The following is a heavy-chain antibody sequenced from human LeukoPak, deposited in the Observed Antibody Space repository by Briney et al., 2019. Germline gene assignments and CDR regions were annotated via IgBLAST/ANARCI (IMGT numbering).Heavy chain of an antibody. CDR3: ARRLTQYDCFDP. CDR2: TYYRSTWYN. J-gene: IGHJ5*02. CDR1: GDSVSSNSVT. D-gene: IGHD2-2*01. V-gene: IGHV6-1*01. Sequence: SQTLSLTCAISGDSVSSNSVTWNWIRQSPSSGLEWLGRTYYRSTWYNDYAVSVRGRITVNPDTSKNQFSLHLNSVTPEDTAVYYCARRLTQYDCFDPWGQGILVTVSS.